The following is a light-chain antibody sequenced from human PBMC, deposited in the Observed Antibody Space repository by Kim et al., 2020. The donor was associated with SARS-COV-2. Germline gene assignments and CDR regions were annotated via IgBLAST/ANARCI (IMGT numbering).Light chain of an antibody. CDR2: SNN. Sequence: GQGDTISSAGSRSNVRANNVHWYHQAPGTAPYRLIYSNNQRPSGVPDRCSCSKSGTSASLAISGLQSEDEAHYYCAAWDEGLSGSVFGTGTEVTVL. CDR3: AAWDEGLSGSV. CDR1: RSNVRANN. J-gene: IGLJ1*01. V-gene: IGLV1-44*01.